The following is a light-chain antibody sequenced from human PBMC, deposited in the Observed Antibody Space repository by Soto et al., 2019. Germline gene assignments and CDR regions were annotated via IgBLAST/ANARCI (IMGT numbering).Light chain of an antibody. CDR3: QQYYSYPRT. CDR1: QNIRSR. V-gene: IGKV1-5*01. CDR2: AAS. J-gene: IGKJ1*01. Sequence: TQSPSTLSASVGDRVTITCRASQNIRSRLAWFQQKPGQAPKLLIYAASTLQSGVPSRFRGSGSGTDFTLTISCLKSEDFATYYCQQYYSYPRTFGQGTKVDIK.